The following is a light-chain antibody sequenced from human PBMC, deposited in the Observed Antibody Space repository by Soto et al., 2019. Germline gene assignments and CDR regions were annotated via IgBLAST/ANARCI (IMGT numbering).Light chain of an antibody. Sequence: DIQMTQSPSTLSASVGDRVTITCRATQSISNSLAWYQQKPGKAPTLLIYKASSLESGVPSRFSGSGSGPEFTLTIANLQPDDFPTYYCQQYNRYWTFGQGTKVESK. V-gene: IGKV1-5*03. CDR2: KAS. CDR3: QQYNRYWT. CDR1: QSISNS. J-gene: IGKJ1*01.